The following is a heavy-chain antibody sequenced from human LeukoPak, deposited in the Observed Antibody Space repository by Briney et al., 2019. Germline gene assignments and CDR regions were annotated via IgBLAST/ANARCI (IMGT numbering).Heavy chain of an antibody. V-gene: IGHV3-48*01. Sequence: GGSLRLSCGASGLTFSSYSMNWVRQAPGKGLEWVSYISSDSGTIYQADSVKGRFTISRDNAKNSLYLQMNSLRAEDTAVYHCARAAQPGFDPWGQGTPVIVSS. CDR3: ARAAQPGFDP. CDR2: ISSDSGTI. CDR1: GLTFSSYS. D-gene: IGHD1-14*01. J-gene: IGHJ5*02.